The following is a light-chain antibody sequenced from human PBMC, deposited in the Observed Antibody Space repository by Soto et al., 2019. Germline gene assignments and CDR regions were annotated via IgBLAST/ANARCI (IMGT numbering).Light chain of an antibody. CDR2: EAT. Sequence: QSALTQPASVSGSPGQSITISCAGTRSDIGASNSVSWYQHLPGRSPTLIIYEATNRPSGVSERFSGSKAGATASLTISGLQADDESEYFCISYKTDDTFVFGGGTKLTVL. CDR1: RSDIGASNS. V-gene: IGLV2-14*01. CDR3: ISYKTDDTFV. J-gene: IGLJ1*01.